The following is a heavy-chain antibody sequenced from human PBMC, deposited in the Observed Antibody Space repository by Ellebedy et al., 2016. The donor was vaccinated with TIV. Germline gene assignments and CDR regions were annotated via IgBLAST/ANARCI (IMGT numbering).Heavy chain of an antibody. Sequence: PGGSLRLSCAASGFTFSSSGMHWVRQAPGKGLEWVAFERYDGSNKYYADSVKCRFTISRDNSKNTLYLQMNSLRAEDTDVYYCAKGTHHYDILTGSYYYYYGMDVWGQGATVTVSS. CDR1: GFTFSSSG. D-gene: IGHD3-9*01. J-gene: IGHJ6*02. V-gene: IGHV3-30*02. CDR3: AKGTHHYDILTGSYYYYYGMDV. CDR2: ERYDGSNK.